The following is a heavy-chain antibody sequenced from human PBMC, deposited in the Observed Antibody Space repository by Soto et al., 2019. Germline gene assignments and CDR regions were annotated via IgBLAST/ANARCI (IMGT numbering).Heavy chain of an antibody. V-gene: IGHV3-23*01. Sequence: HPGGSLRLSCAASGFTFSSYAMNWVRQAPGKGLEWVSGISGSGGSGRGFYADPVKGRFTISRDNSKNTLYLEMNSLRAEDTAVYYCAKDLDDYSSAIDFWGQGTLVTVSS. J-gene: IGHJ4*02. CDR1: GFTFSSYA. CDR2: ISGSGGSGRG. D-gene: IGHD4-4*01. CDR3: AKDLDDYSSAIDF.